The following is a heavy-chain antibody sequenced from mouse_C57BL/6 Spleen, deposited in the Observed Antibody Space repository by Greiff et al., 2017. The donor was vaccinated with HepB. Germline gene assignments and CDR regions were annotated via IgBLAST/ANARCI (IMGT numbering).Heavy chain of an antibody. CDR3: ANLYYDYDGLMDY. Sequence: EVQLVESGPGLVKPSQSLSLTCSVTGYSITSGYYWNWIRQFPGNKLEWMGYISYDGSNNYNPSLKNRISITRDTSKNQFFLKLNSVTTEDTATYYCANLYYDYDGLMDYWGQGTSVTVSS. J-gene: IGHJ4*01. V-gene: IGHV3-6*01. CDR1: GYSITSGYY. CDR2: ISYDGSN. D-gene: IGHD2-4*01.